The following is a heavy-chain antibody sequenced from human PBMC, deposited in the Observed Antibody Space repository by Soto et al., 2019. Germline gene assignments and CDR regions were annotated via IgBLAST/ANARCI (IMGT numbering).Heavy chain of an antibody. V-gene: IGHV1-69*13. CDR3: ARLGSYYYDSSGNDY. CDR1: GGTFSSYA. J-gene: IGHJ4*02. CDR2: IIPIFGTA. D-gene: IGHD3-22*01. Sequence: VKVSCKASGGTFSSYAISWVRQAPGQGLEWMGGIIPIFGTANYAQKFQGRVTITADESTSTAYMELSSLRSEDTAVYYCARLGSYYYDSSGNDYWGQGTLVTVSS.